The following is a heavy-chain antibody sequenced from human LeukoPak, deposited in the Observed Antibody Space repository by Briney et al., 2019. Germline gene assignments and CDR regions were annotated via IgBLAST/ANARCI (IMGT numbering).Heavy chain of an antibody. D-gene: IGHD6-6*01. CDR3: ARDSYSSSYGDGFFDY. V-gene: IGHV3-30-3*01. J-gene: IGHJ4*02. Sequence: GGSLRLSCAASGFTFSSYAMHWVRQAPGKGLEWVAVISYDGSNKYYADSVKGRFTISRDNSKNTLYLQMNSLRAEDTAVYYCARDSYSSSYGDGFFDYWGQGTLVTVSS. CDR1: GFTFSSYA. CDR2: ISYDGSNK.